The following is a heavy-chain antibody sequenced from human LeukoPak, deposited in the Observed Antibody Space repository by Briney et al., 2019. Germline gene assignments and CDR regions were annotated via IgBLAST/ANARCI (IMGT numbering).Heavy chain of an antibody. CDR2: IVTSDSYT. D-gene: IGHD1-14*01. J-gene: IGHJ3*02. Sequence: PGESLMISCQGSAYSFTSYWITWVRQMPGKGLEWVGRIVTSDSYTNYSPSFQGHVTIFADKSISTGYLQWSSLKASDTAMYYCARRMNREAFDIWGQGTMVTVSS. V-gene: IGHV5-10-1*01. CDR3: ARRMNREAFDI. CDR1: AYSFTSYW.